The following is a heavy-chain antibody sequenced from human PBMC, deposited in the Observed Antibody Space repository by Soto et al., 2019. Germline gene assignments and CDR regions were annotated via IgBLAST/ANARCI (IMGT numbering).Heavy chain of an antibody. CDR1: GFPFSSYS. CDR2: ISSSSSYI. D-gene: IGHD6-19*01. Sequence: EVQLVESGGGLVKPGGSLRLSCAASGFPFSSYSMNWVRQAPGKGLEWVSSISSSSSYIYYADSVKGRFTISRDNAKNSLYLQMNSLRAEDTAVYYCARDGPKYSSGWYGRDFDCWGQGTLVTVSS. V-gene: IGHV3-21*01. J-gene: IGHJ4*02. CDR3: ARDGPKYSSGWYGRDFDC.